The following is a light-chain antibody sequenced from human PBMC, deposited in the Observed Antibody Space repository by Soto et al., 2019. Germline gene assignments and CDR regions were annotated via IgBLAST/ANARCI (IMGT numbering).Light chain of an antibody. CDR3: AAWDDSLNGVV. J-gene: IGLJ2*01. CDR2: SNN. V-gene: IGLV1-44*01. CDR1: SSNIGRNI. Sequence: QSVLTQPPSASGTPGQRVTISCSGSSSNIGRNIVNWYQQLPGTAPKLLIYSNNQWPSGVPDRFSGSKSGTSASLAISGLQSEDEADYYCAAWDDSLNGVVFGGWTKLTV.